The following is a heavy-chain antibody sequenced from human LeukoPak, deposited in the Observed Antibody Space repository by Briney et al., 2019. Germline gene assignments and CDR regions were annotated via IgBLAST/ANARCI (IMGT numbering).Heavy chain of an antibody. J-gene: IGHJ4*02. CDR1: GESFSTYY. CDR2: INHSGNT. CDR3: ARVDGDGYNIPDY. Sequence: SETLSFNCAVYGESFSTYYWSRIRQPPGNGLEWIGEINHSGNTNYNTSLKSRVIISVDTSKNQFSVKLSSVTAADTAVYYCARVDGDGYNIPDYWSQGTLVTVSS. D-gene: IGHD5-24*01. V-gene: IGHV4-34*01.